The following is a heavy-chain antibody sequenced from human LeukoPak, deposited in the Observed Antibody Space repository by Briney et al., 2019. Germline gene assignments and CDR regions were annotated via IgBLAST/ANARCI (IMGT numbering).Heavy chain of an antibody. D-gene: IGHD4-17*01. CDR1: LGSITNYY. J-gene: IGHJ4*02. Sequence: PSETLSLTCTDPLGSITNYYCSSCRQPPGQGLEWIGYIYYSGSTNYNPSLKRRITMSVDTSKNQFSLQLTSETAAVTAAYCGARFPAHGDRLYYVYVWGQGTLVTVSS. V-gene: IGHV4-59*08. CDR3: ARFPAHGDRLYYVYV. CDR2: IYYSGST.